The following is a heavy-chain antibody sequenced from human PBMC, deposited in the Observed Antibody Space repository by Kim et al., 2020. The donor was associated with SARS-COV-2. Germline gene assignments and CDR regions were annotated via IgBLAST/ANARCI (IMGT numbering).Heavy chain of an antibody. CDR3: ATYEN. CDR2: IKKKRDGETT. Sequence: GGSLRLSCAASGFTFSNDCMSWVRQAPGKGLEWVGGIKKKRDGETTDYATPVKGRFSISRDDTETTVYLEMNSLEIEDAGYAYCATYENWGQGTLVTVSS. J-gene: IGHJ4*02. D-gene: IGHD3-22*01. CDR1: GFTFSNDC. V-gene: IGHV3-15*01.